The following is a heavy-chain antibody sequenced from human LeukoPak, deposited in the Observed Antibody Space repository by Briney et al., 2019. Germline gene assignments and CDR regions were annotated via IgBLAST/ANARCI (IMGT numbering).Heavy chain of an antibody. CDR2: IYSSGNT. CDR3: ARHLSGTTMSHYFDF. CDR1: GDSISSGRNY. J-gene: IGHJ4*02. D-gene: IGHD1-1*01. Sequence: PSETLSLTCSVSGDSISSGRNYWGWIRQSPGKGLEWIASIYSSGNTHSNPSLKSRVSISVDTSKNQVSLKLYSVTASDAAIYYCARHLSGTTMSHYFDFWGQGTLVTVSS. V-gene: IGHV4-39*01.